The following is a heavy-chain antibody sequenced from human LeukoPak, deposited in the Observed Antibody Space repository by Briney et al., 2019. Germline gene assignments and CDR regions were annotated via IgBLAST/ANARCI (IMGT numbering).Heavy chain of an antibody. J-gene: IGHJ4*02. CDR2: IYSGGNT. D-gene: IGHD5-18*01. CDR3: ARVGWIQLWFEY. Sequence: GGSLRLSCAVSGFTVSSNHMSWVRQAPGKGLEWVSVIYSGGNTYYADSVKGRFTISRDNAKNSLYLQMNSLRAEDTAVYYCARVGWIQLWFEYWGQGTLVTVSS. CDR1: GFTVSSNH. V-gene: IGHV3-53*01.